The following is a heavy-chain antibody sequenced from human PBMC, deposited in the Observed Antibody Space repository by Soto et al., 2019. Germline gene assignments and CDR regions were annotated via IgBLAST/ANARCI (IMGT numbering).Heavy chain of an antibody. J-gene: IGHJ5*02. CDR1: GFTFSSYG. D-gene: IGHD6-13*01. Sequence: QVQLVESGGGVVQPGRSLRLSCAASGFTFSSYGMHWVRQAPGKGLEWVAVISYDGSNKYYADSVKGRFTISRDNSKNXXYLQMNSLRAEDTAVYYCAKDPLSGIAAAIGWFDPWGQGTLVTVSS. V-gene: IGHV3-30*18. CDR2: ISYDGSNK. CDR3: AKDPLSGIAAAIGWFDP.